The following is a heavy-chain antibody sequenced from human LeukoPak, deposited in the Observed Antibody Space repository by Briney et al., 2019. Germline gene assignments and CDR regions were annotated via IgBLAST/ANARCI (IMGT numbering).Heavy chain of an antibody. CDR3: ARDGGSGSYYSDY. V-gene: IGHV3-30*04. CDR2: ISYDGSNK. J-gene: IGHJ4*02. D-gene: IGHD3-10*01. CDR1: GFTFSSYA. Sequence: GRSLRLSCAASGFTFSSYAMHWVRQAPGKGLEWVAVISYDGSNKYYADSVKGRFTISRDNSKNTLYLQMNSLRAEDTAVYYCARDGGSGSYYSDYWGQGTLVTVSS.